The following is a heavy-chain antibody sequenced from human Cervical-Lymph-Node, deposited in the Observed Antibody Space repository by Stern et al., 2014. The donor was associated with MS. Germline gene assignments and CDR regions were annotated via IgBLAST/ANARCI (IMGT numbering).Heavy chain of an antibody. CDR3: VFAAAVHPTSDY. D-gene: IGHD6-13*01. CDR2: IIPIFGTA. CDR1: GGTFSSYA. V-gene: IGHV1-69*01. Sequence: VQLVQSGAEVKKTGSSVKVSCKASGGTFSSYAISWVRQAPGQGLEWMGGIIPIFGTANYAQKIQGRVTITADESTSTAYMELSSLRSEDTAVYYCVFAAAVHPTSDYWGQGTLVTVSS. J-gene: IGHJ4*02.